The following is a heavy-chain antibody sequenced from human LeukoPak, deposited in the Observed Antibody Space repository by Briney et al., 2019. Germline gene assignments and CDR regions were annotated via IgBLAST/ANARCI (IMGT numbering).Heavy chain of an antibody. Sequence: PSETLSLTCAVSGGSISSGGYSWSWIRQPPGKGLEWIGYTYHSGSTYYNPSLKSRVTISVDRSKNQFSLNLNSVTASDTAVYYCARQKILDDNYDSSGYYVDQWGQGSLVTVSS. CDR3: ARQKILDDNYDSSGYYVDQ. D-gene: IGHD3-22*01. J-gene: IGHJ4*02. CDR2: TYHSGST. CDR1: GGSISSGGYS. V-gene: IGHV4-30-2*01.